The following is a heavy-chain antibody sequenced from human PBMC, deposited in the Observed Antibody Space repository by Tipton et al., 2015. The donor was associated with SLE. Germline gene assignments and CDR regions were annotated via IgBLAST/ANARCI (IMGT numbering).Heavy chain of an antibody. Sequence: TLSLTCTVSGGSIGSYYWSWIRQPPGKGLEWIGYIYYSGSTNYNPSLKSRVTISVDTSKNQFSLKLSSVTAADTAVYYCARERVAVAATPWYFDLWGRGTLVTVSS. J-gene: IGHJ2*01. D-gene: IGHD6-19*01. CDR3: ARERVAVAATPWYFDL. CDR1: GGSIGSYY. V-gene: IGHV4-59*01. CDR2: IYYSGST.